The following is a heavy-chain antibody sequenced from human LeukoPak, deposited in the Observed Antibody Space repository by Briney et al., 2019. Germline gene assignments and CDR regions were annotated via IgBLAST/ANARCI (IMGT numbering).Heavy chain of an antibody. J-gene: IGHJ3*02. CDR3: ARDHYVDAFDI. CDR2: ISRNGDTT. Sequence: GGSLRLSCSASGFTFSTFPMHWVRQAPGKGLEYFSAISRNGDTTYYADSVKGRFTISRDNSKNTLYLQVSSLRPEDTAVYYCARDHYVDAFDIWGQGTMVTVSS. V-gene: IGHV3-64*04. D-gene: IGHD3-16*01. CDR1: GFTFSTFP.